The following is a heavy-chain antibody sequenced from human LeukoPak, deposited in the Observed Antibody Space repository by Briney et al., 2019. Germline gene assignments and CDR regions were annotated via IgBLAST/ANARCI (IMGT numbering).Heavy chain of an antibody. D-gene: IGHD6-13*01. CDR1: GYTFTSYY. CDR3: ASMSGTPGIAATGFDY. V-gene: IGHV1-46*01. Sequence: GASVKVSCKASGYTFTSYYMHWVRQAPGQGLEWMGIINPSGGSTSYAQKFQGRVTMTRDMSTSTVYMELSSLRSEDTAVYYCASMSGTPGIAATGFDYWGQGTLVTVSS. CDR2: INPSGGST. J-gene: IGHJ4*02.